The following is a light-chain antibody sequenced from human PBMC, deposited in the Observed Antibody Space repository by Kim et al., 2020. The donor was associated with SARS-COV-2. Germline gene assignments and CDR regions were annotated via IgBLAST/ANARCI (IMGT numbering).Light chain of an antibody. V-gene: IGLV3-19*01. Sequence: AVGQTVRITCQGDSLRSYYASWYQQKPGQAPVLVIYGKSSRPSGIPDRFSGSSSGNTASLTITGAQAEDEADYYCNSRDSSGNHLVFGGGTQLTVL. CDR1: SLRSYY. CDR3: NSRDSSGNHLV. J-gene: IGLJ3*02. CDR2: GKS.